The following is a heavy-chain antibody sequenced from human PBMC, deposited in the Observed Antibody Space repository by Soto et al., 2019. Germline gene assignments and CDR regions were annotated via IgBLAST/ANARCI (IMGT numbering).Heavy chain of an antibody. Sequence: SGPTLVNPTQTLTLTCTSSGFSLSTSGVGVGWIRQPPGKALEWLALIYWNDDKRYSPSLKSRLTITKDTSKNQVVLTMTNMDPVDTATYYCAHSSEARYYYGSGSYLNWFDPWGQGTLVTVSS. CDR1: GFSLSTSGVG. D-gene: IGHD3-10*01. CDR3: AHSSEARYYYGSGSYLNWFDP. CDR2: IYWNDDK. V-gene: IGHV2-5*01. J-gene: IGHJ5*02.